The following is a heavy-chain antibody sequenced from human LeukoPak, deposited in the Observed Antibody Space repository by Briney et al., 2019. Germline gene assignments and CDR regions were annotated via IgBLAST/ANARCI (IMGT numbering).Heavy chain of an antibody. CDR3: ARVLNYDILTGGY. V-gene: IGHV3-21*01. Sequence: GGSLRLSCAASGFTFSSYSMNWVRQAPGKGLEWVSSISSSSSYIYYADSVKGRFTISRDNAKNSLYLQMNNLRAEDTAVYYCARVLNYDILTGGYWGQGTLVTVSS. CDR2: ISSSSSYI. D-gene: IGHD3-9*01. CDR1: GFTFSSYS. J-gene: IGHJ4*02.